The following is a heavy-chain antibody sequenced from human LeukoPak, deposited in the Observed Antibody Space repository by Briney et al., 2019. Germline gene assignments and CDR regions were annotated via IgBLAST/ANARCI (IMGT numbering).Heavy chain of an antibody. Sequence: ASVKVSCKASGYTFTSYDINWVRQATGQGLEWMGWMNPNSGNTGYAQKFQGRVTMTRNTSISTAYMELSSLRSEDTAVYYCARGREWLGNYYYYGMDVWGQGTTVTVSS. CDR3: ARGREWLGNYYYYGMDV. CDR2: MNPNSGNT. V-gene: IGHV1-8*01. D-gene: IGHD6-19*01. CDR1: GYTFTSYD. J-gene: IGHJ6*02.